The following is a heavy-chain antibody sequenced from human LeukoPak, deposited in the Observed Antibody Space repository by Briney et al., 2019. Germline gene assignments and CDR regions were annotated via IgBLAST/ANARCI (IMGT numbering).Heavy chain of an antibody. CDR1: GGSISSSSYY. CDR2: IEYSGST. J-gene: IGHJ3*02. V-gene: IGHV4-39*07. CDR3: ARSPGAFDI. Sequence: SETLSLTCTVSGGSISSSSYYWGWIRQPPGKGLEWIGSIEYSGSTYYNPSLKSRVTISVDRSKNQFSLKLTSVTAADTAVYYCARSPGAFDIWGQGTMVTVSS.